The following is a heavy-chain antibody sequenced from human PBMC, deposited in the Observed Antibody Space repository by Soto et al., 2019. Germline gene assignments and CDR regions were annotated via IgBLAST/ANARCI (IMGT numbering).Heavy chain of an antibody. CDR2: IYSGGST. CDR3: ARDSRNRNFFDY. J-gene: IGHJ4*02. V-gene: IGHV3-53*01. Sequence: GGSLRLSCAASGFTVSSNYMTWVRQAPGKGLEWVSVIYSGGSTYYADSVKGRFTISRDNSKNTLYLQMNSLRAEDTALYYCARDSRNRNFFDYWGQGTLVTVSS. D-gene: IGHD2-2*01. CDR1: GFTVSSNY.